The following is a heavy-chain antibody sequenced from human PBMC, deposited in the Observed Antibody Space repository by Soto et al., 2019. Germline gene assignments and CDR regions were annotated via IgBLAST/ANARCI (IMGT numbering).Heavy chain of an antibody. CDR3: AKDTGRGGGSVFDY. Sequence: GGSLRLSCAPSGFIFSNYAMSWVRQARGKGLEWVSSISGSGVDTYYAESVKGRFTISRDNFKNTLYLQMNSLRAEDTAVYYCAKDTGRGGGSVFDYWGQGTLVTVSS. J-gene: IGHJ4*02. CDR1: GFIFSNYA. D-gene: IGHD2-15*01. CDR2: ISGSGVDT. V-gene: IGHV3-23*01.